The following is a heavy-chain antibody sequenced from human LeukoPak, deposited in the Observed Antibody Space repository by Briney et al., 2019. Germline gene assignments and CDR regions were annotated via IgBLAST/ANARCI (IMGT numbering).Heavy chain of an antibody. CDR1: GGSMSPYH. CDR2: IYYSGST. J-gene: IGHJ4*02. D-gene: IGHD6-19*01. Sequence: SETLSLTCTVSGGSMSPYHWGWIRQPPGKGLEWTGYIYYSGSTNYSPSLNSRVTISVDMSKNQFSLRLSSVTAADTAIYYCARAVSGRFDYWGQGTLVTVSS. CDR3: ARAVSGRFDY. V-gene: IGHV4-59*08.